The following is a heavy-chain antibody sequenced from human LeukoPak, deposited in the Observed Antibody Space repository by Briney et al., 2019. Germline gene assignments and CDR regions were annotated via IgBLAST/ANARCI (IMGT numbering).Heavy chain of an antibody. Sequence: SETLSLTCTVSGYSISSGYYWGWIRQPPRKGLEWIGSIYHSGSTYYNPSLKSRVTISVDTSKNQFSLRLSSVTAADTAVYYCARHQRGDSDAFNIWGQGTLVNVSS. J-gene: IGHJ3*02. D-gene: IGHD2-21*02. CDR1: GYSISSGYY. CDR2: IYHSGST. CDR3: ARHQRGDSDAFNI. V-gene: IGHV4-38-2*02.